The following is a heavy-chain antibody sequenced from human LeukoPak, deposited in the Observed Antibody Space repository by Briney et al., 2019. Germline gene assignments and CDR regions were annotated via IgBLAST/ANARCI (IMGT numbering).Heavy chain of an antibody. J-gene: IGHJ4*02. Sequence: ASVKVSCKASGYTFTSYDINWVRQATGQGLEWMGWMNPNSGNTGYAQKFQGRVTMTRNTSISTAYMELSSLRSEDTAVYYCASVGFGYYYGSGSYSNWGQGTLVTVSS. CDR1: GYTFTSYD. V-gene: IGHV1-8*01. CDR3: ASVGFGYYYGSGSYSN. D-gene: IGHD3-10*01. CDR2: MNPNSGNT.